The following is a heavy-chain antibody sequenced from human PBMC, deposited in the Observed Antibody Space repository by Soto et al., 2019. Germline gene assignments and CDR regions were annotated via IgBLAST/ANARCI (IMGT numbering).Heavy chain of an antibody. J-gene: IGHJ4*02. CDR3: VRGQYNSGWRFDL. Sequence: QVQLQESGPGLVKPSQTLSLTCTVSGDFITSGDYYWTWIRQPPGKGLEWIAYIYHNGNTHYKSSLKSRVIISVDTTKNQFSLKLSSVTAADTAVYYCVRGQYNSGWRFDLWGQGTLVTVSS. D-gene: IGHD6-19*01. V-gene: IGHV4-30-4*01. CDR2: IYHNGNT. CDR1: GDFITSGDYY.